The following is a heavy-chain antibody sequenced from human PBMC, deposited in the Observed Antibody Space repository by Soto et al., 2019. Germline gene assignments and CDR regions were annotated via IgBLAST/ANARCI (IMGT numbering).Heavy chain of an antibody. CDR1: GGTFSSYA. D-gene: IGHD3-22*01. CDR2: MIPIFGTA. CDR3: ARAGYYYDSSGYPNDAFDI. Sequence: SVKVSCKASGGTFSSYAISWVRQAPGQGLEWMGGMIPIFGTANYVQKLQGGVTITADESTSTAYMELSSLRSEDTAVYYCARAGYYYDSSGYPNDAFDIWGQGTMVTVSS. V-gene: IGHV1-69*13. J-gene: IGHJ3*02.